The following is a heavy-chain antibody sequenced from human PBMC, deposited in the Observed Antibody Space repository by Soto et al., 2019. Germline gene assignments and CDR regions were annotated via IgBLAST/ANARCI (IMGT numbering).Heavy chain of an antibody. V-gene: IGHV1-3*01. Sequence: ASVKVSCKASGYTFTSYAMHWVRQAPGQRLEWMGWINAGNGNTKYSQKFQGRVTITRDTSASTAYMELSSLRSEDTAVYYCARDLLLGSGWSANWLDPWGQGTLVTVSS. CDR1: GYTFTSYA. J-gene: IGHJ5*02. CDR2: INAGNGNT. D-gene: IGHD6-19*01. CDR3: ARDLLLGSGWSANWLDP.